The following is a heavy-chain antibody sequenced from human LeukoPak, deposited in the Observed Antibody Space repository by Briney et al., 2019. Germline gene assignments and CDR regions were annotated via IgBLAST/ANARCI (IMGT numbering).Heavy chain of an antibody. J-gene: IGHJ6*03. D-gene: IGHD6-6*01. Sequence: GESLKISCKGSGYSFTTYWIAWVRQVPGKGLEWMGIIYPGDSDTRYSPSFQGQVTISADKSISTAYLQWSSLKASDTAMYYCARESYSSSSRGYMDVWGKGTTVTVSS. V-gene: IGHV5-51*01. CDR3: ARESYSSSSRGYMDV. CDR2: IYPGDSDT. CDR1: GYSFTTYW.